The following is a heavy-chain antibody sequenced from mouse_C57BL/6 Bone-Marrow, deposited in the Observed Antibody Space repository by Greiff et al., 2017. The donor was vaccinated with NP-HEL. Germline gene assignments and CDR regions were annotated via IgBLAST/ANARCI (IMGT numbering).Heavy chain of an antibody. CDR2: IRSKSNNYAT. CDR3: VRDHDGYYDNAMDY. J-gene: IGHJ4*01. D-gene: IGHD2-3*01. V-gene: IGHV10-1*01. Sequence: EVKLVESGGGLVQPKGSLKLSCAASGFSFNTYAMNWVRQAPGKGLEWVARIRSKSNNYATYYAASVKDRFTISSDDSESMLYLQMNNLKTEDTAMYYCVRDHDGYYDNAMDYWGQGTSVTVSS. CDR1: GFSFNTYA.